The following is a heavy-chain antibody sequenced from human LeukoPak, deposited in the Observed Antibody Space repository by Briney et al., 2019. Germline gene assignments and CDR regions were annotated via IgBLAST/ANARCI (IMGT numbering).Heavy chain of an antibody. J-gene: IGHJ4*02. CDR3: ASAKWYYYDTSDYQTPDVRSGFDY. CDR1: GMPFSSDA. CDR2: INGGTT. D-gene: IGHD3-22*01. V-gene: IGHV3-23*01. Sequence: GGSLRLSCAASGMPFSSDAMSWVRQAPGKGLEWVSAINGGTTLYADSVKGRFTISRDNAKKSLYLQMNSLRAEDTAVYYCASAKWYYYDTSDYQTPDVRSGFDYWGQGTLVTVSS.